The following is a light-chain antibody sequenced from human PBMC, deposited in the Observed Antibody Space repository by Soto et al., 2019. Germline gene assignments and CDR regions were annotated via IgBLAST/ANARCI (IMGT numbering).Light chain of an antibody. CDR3: QQYGSSPRT. CDR2: GAS. CDR1: QSVSSSY. Sequence: EIVLTQSPGTLSLSPGERATLSCRASQSVSSSYLAWYQQKPGQAPRLLIYGASSRDTGIPDRCSGSGSGTDFTLTISRLEPEDFAVYYCQQYGSSPRTFGQGTKVEIK. V-gene: IGKV3-20*01. J-gene: IGKJ1*01.